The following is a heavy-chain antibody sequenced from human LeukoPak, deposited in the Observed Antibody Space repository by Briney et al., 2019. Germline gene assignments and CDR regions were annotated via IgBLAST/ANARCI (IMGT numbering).Heavy chain of an antibody. V-gene: IGHV4-4*07. CDR3: ARDLKLSILTGYYPYYYYYGMDV. J-gene: IGHJ6*02. Sequence: SETLSLTCTVSGGSISSYYWSWIRQPAGKGLEWIGRIYTSGSTNYNPSLKSRVTMSVDTSKNQFSLKLSSVTAADTAVYYCARDLKLSILTGYYPYYYYYGMDVWGQGTTVTVSS. D-gene: IGHD3-9*01. CDR2: IYTSGST. CDR1: GGSISSYY.